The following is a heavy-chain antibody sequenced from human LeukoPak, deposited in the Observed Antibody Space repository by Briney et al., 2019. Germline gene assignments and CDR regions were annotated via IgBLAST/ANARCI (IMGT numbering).Heavy chain of an antibody. Sequence: GGSLRLSCAASGFTFSSYAMSWVRQAPGKGLEWVSAISGSGGSTYYADSVKGRFTISRDNAKSSLYLQMNSLRAEDTALYYCARDRPGIAAAGTGLDYWGQGTLVTVSS. J-gene: IGHJ4*02. V-gene: IGHV3-23*01. CDR2: ISGSGGST. CDR1: GFTFSSYA. D-gene: IGHD6-13*01. CDR3: ARDRPGIAAAGTGLDY.